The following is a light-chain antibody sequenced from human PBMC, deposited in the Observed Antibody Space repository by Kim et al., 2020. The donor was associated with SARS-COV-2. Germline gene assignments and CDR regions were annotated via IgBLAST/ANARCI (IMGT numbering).Light chain of an antibody. Sequence: SYELTQPSSVSVSPGQTARITCSGDVLAKKYARWFQQKPGQAPVLVIYKDSERPSGIPERFSGSSSGTTVTLTISGAQVEDKADYYCYSAADNSWVFGGGTQLTVL. CDR2: KDS. V-gene: IGLV3-27*01. CDR3: YSAADNSWV. CDR1: VLAKKY. J-gene: IGLJ3*02.